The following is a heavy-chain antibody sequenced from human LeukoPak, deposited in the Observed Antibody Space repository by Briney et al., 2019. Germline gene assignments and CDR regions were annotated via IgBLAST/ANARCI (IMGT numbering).Heavy chain of an antibody. V-gene: IGHV3-9*01. CDR3: ARDGGYYDYVWGSSFGYYFDY. Sequence: GGSLRLSCAASGFTFDDYAMHWVRQAPGKGLEWVSGITWNSDNIEYADSVRGRCTISRDNAKNSLYLQMNSLRAEDTAVYYCARDGGYYDYVWGSSFGYYFDYWGQGTLVTVSS. CDR1: GFTFDDYA. CDR2: ITWNSDNI. D-gene: IGHD3-16*01. J-gene: IGHJ4*02.